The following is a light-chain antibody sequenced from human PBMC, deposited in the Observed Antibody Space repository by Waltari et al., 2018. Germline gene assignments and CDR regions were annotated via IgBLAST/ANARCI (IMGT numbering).Light chain of an antibody. V-gene: IGLV2-11*01. CDR2: DVS. CDR3: CSYAGSYNLV. CDR1: RSAVGGHNY. Sequence: QSALTQPPSASGSPGQSVTISCPGTRSAVGGHNYVSWYQQHPGKAPKFLIYDVSERPSGVPDRFSGSKSGNTASLTISGLQAEDEADYYCCSYAGSYNLVFGGGTKLTVL. J-gene: IGLJ2*01.